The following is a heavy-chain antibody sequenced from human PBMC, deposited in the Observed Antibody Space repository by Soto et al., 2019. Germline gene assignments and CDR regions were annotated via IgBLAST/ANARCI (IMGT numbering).Heavy chain of an antibody. CDR1: GFTFSSYS. D-gene: IGHD6-6*01. V-gene: IGHV3-21*01. CDR2: ISSSSSYI. J-gene: IGHJ4*02. Sequence: EVRLVESGGGLVKPGGSLRLSCAASGFTFSSYSMNWVRQAPGKGLEWVSSISSSSSYIYYADSVKGRFTISRDNAKNSLYLQMNSLRAEDTAVYYCASLARASDFDYWGQGTLVTVSS. CDR3: ASLARASDFDY.